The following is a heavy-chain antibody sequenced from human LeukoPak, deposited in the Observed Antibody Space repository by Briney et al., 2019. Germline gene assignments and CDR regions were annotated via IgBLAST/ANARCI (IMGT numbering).Heavy chain of an antibody. J-gene: IGHJ4*02. V-gene: IGHV3-48*03. D-gene: IGHD6-19*01. Sequence: GGSLRLSCAASGFSFSSYEMNWVRQAPGKGLEWVSNISPSGSTKYYADSVKGRFTVSRDNAKNSLYLQMNSLRTGDTGVYYCTKLAVASADSWGQGTLVTVSS. CDR2: ISPSGSTK. CDR1: GFSFSSYE. CDR3: TKLAVASADS.